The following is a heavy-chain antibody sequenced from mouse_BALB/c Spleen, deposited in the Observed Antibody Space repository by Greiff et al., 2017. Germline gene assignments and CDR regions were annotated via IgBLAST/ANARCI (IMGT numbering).Heavy chain of an antibody. V-gene: IGHV5-9-3*01. CDR2: ISSGGSYT. J-gene: IGHJ4*01. CDR1: GFTFSSYA. Sequence: EVQLVESGGGLVKPGGSLKLSCAASGFTFSSYAMSWVRQTPEKRLEWVATISSGGSYTYYPDSVKGRFTISRDNAKNTLYLQMSSLRSEDTAMYYCASPTAMDYWGQGTSVTVSS. D-gene: IGHD1-1*01. CDR3: ASPTAMDY.